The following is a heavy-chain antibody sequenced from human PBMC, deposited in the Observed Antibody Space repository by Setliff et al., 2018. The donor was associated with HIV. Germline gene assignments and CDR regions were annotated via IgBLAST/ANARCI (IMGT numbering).Heavy chain of an antibody. Sequence: KSSETLSLTCTASGGSISSHYWSWIRQPPGKGLEWIGYIYYSGSTNYNPSLKSRVTISVDTSKNQFSLKLSSVTAADTAVYYCARDRRIYYDSSGYYDAFDIWGQGTMVTVSS. V-gene: IGHV4-59*11. J-gene: IGHJ3*02. CDR2: IYYSGST. CDR3: ARDRRIYYDSSGYYDAFDI. D-gene: IGHD3-22*01. CDR1: GGSISSHY.